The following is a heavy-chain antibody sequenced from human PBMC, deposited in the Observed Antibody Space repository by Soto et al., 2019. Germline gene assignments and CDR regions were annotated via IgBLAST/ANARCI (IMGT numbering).Heavy chain of an antibody. Sequence: EVQLLESGGGLVQPGGSLRLSCAASGFTFSSYAMSWVRQAPGKGLEWVSAISGSGGSTYYADSVKGRFTISRDNSKNTLYLQMNSLRAEDTAVYYCARGGGYNRYYCDYWGQGTLVTVSS. V-gene: IGHV3-23*01. CDR3: ARGGGYNRYYCDY. CDR2: ISGSGGST. J-gene: IGHJ4*02. D-gene: IGHD1-26*01. CDR1: GFTFSSYA.